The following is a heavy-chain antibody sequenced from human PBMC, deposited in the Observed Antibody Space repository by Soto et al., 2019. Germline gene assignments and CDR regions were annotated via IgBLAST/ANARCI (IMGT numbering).Heavy chain of an antibody. Sequence: EMQLLESGGGLVQPGGSLRLSCAASGFTFSNFAMSWVRQAPGKGLEWVSGVYGGGNGALYADSVKGRFIISRDNSKNTRYLHMNSLRAGDTAVYYCAKFEGALHHNYHMDVWGQGTTVTVSS. CDR1: GFTFSNFA. CDR3: AKFEGALHHNYHMDV. V-gene: IGHV3-23*01. CDR2: VYGGGNGA. J-gene: IGHJ6*02. D-gene: IGHD1-1*01.